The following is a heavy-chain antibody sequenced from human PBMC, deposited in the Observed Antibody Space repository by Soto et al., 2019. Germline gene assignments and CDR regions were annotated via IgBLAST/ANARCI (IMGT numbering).Heavy chain of an antibody. CDR1: GYSLTSYW. CDR2: IDPSDSYT. Sequence: LGESLKISCKASGYSLTSYWINWVRQMPGKGLEWMGRIDPSDSYTSYSPSFQGHITISADKSINTAYLQWSSLKASDTAMYYCASGDGAIFGVVQYGMDVWGQGTTVTVSS. CDR3: ASGDGAIFGVVQYGMDV. D-gene: IGHD3-3*01. J-gene: IGHJ6*02. V-gene: IGHV5-10-1*01.